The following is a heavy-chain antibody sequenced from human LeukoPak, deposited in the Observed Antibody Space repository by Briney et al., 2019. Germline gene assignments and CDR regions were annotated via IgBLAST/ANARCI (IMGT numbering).Heavy chain of an antibody. J-gene: IGHJ4*02. V-gene: IGHV4-34*01. CDR2: ISHSGST. D-gene: IGHD6-25*01. CDR1: GGSFSGYY. CDR3: ARGSGYYFDY. Sequence: SETLSLTCAVYGGSFSGYYWSWIRQPPGKGLEWIGEISHSGSTNYNPSLKSRVTISVDTSKNQFSLKLSSVTAADTAVYYCARGSGYYFDYWGQGTLVTVSS.